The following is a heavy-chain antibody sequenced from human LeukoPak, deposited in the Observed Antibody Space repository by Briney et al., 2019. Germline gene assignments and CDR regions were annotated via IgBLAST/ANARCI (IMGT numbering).Heavy chain of an antibody. D-gene: IGHD1-7*01. J-gene: IGHJ4*02. CDR2: INPNSGGT. CDR1: GYTFTGYY. Sequence: ASVKVSCEASGYTFTGYYMHWMRQAPGQGLEWMGWINPNSGGTNYAQKFQGRVTMTRDTSISTAYMELSRLRSDDTAVYYCARDLDWNYPNSEYYFDYWGQGTLVTVSS. V-gene: IGHV1-2*02. CDR3: ARDLDWNYPNSEYYFDY.